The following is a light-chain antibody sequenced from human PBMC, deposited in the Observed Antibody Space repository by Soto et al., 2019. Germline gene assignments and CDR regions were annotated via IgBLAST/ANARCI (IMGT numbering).Light chain of an antibody. CDR1: QSVSSSY. CDR3: QQYGCSPPWT. V-gene: IGKV3-20*01. CDR2: GAS. J-gene: IGKJ1*01. Sequence: EIVLTQSPGTLSLSPGERATLSCRASQSVSSSYLAWYQQKPGQAPRLLIYGASSRATGIPDRFSGSGSGTDFALTSSRLELEGFAVYYYQQYGCSPPWTLGHGTKVEIK.